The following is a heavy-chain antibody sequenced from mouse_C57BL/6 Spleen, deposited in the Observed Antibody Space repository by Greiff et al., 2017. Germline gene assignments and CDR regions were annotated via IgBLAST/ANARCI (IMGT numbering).Heavy chain of an antibody. CDR2: ISSGGSYT. Sequence: EVMLVESGGDLVKPGGSLKLSCAASGFTFSSYGMSWVRQTPDKRLEWVATISSGGSYTYYPDSVKGRFTISRDTAKNTLYLQMSSLKSEDTAMYYCASYGRSYYFDYWGQGTTLTVSS. CDR3: ASYGRSYYFDY. J-gene: IGHJ2*01. V-gene: IGHV5-6*01. D-gene: IGHD1-1*01. CDR1: GFTFSSYG.